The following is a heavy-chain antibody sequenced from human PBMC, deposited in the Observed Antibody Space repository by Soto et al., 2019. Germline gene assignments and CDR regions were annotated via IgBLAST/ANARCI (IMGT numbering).Heavy chain of an antibody. D-gene: IGHD3-22*01. CDR3: AKDGGGDSSGYYYGDY. J-gene: IGHJ4*02. Sequence: GSLRLSCAASGFTVSSYAMSWVRQAPGKGLEWVSAISGSGGSTYYADSVKGRFTISRDNSKNTLYLQMNSLRAEDTAVYYCAKDGGGDSSGYYYGDYWGQGTLVTVSS. CDR2: ISGSGGST. V-gene: IGHV3-23*01. CDR1: GFTVSSYA.